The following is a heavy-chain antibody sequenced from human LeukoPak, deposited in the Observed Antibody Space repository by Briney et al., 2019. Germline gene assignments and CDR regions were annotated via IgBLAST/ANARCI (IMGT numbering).Heavy chain of an antibody. V-gene: IGHV3-23*01. Sequence: GGSLRLSCAASGFTFSSYAMHWVRQAPGKGLEWVSNISGSGSGGSTYYADSVKGRFTISRDNSKNTLYLQMNSLRAEDTAVYYCAKSGYNRFDYWGQGTLVTVSS. CDR1: GFTFSSYA. CDR3: AKSGYNRFDY. J-gene: IGHJ4*02. D-gene: IGHD5-24*01. CDR2: ISGSGSGGST.